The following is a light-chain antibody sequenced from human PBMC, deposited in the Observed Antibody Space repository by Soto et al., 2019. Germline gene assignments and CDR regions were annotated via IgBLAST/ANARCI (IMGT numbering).Light chain of an antibody. J-gene: IGKJ1*01. V-gene: IGKV3-20*01. CDR3: PQYMLSLT. Sequence: EIVLTQSPGSLSLSPGGRATLSCRASQSVDNTFFAWYQKKPGQAPRLLMYGVSKRATGIPDRFSGSGSGTDSTITISRLEPEGVAVYYCPQYMLSLTFGQGTRVEIK. CDR1: QSVDNTF. CDR2: GVS.